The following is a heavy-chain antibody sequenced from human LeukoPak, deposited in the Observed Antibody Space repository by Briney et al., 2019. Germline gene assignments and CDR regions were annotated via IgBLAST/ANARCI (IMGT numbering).Heavy chain of an antibody. CDR1: GGSLSSYY. Sequence: SETLSLTCSVSGGSLSSYYWSWIRQPPGTGLEGIGYIYYSGSTDYNPSLKSRVTISVDTSKNQFSLKLRSVTAADTAVYYCARYYDVWSGYFDYWGQGTLVTVSS. J-gene: IGHJ4*02. D-gene: IGHD3-3*01. CDR2: IYYSGST. CDR3: ARYYDVWSGYFDY. V-gene: IGHV4-59*01.